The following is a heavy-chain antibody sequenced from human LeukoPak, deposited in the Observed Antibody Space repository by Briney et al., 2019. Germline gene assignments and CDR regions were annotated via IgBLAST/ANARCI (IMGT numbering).Heavy chain of an antibody. Sequence: SDTLSLIRTLDCGSISSYFSRWIRQPAGKGLEWIGYIHYCEDTNYSDSLKNRVTKSLDPSKNQFSQKLRSVAAADTAVYYCARYPCNDGDCTRESGYWGQGILVTVSS. CDR3: ARYPCNDGDCTRESGY. CDR1: CGSISSYF. CDR2: IHYCEDT. J-gene: IGHJ4*02. D-gene: IGHD2-21*02. V-gene: IGHV4-59*07.